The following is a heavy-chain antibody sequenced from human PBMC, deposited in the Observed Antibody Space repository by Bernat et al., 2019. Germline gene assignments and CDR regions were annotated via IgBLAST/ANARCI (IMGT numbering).Heavy chain of an antibody. CDR2: INHSGST. CDR3: ARGQIAARPRD. D-gene: IGHD6-6*01. J-gene: IGHJ4*02. V-gene: IGHV4-34*01. Sequence: QVQLQQWGAGLLKPSETLSLTCAVYGGSFSGYYWSWIRQPPGKGLEWIGEINHSGSTNYNPSLKSRVTISVDTSKSQFSLKLSSVTAADTAMYYCARGQIAARPRDWGQGTLVTVSS. CDR1: GGSFSGYY.